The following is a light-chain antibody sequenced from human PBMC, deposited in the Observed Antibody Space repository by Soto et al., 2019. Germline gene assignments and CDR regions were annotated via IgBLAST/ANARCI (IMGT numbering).Light chain of an antibody. Sequence: QSALTQPASVSGSPEQSITISCAGTSSDIGSYDYVSWYQQHPGKAPKLMIYQVSDRPSGVSNRFSGSKSGSTASLTISGLQAEDEAYYYCSAYTGSSTAVVFGGGTKLTVL. CDR1: SSDIGSYDY. CDR3: SAYTGSSTAVV. CDR2: QVS. J-gene: IGLJ2*01. V-gene: IGLV2-14*01.